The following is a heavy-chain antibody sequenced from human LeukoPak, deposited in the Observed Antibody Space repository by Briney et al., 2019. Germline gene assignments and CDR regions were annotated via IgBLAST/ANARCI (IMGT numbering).Heavy chain of an antibody. J-gene: IGHJ4*02. D-gene: IGHD3-22*01. Sequence: GGSLRLSCAASGFTFSNYWMDWVRQAPGKGLEWVAMIKQDGSDEYYVDSVKGRFTVSKDNAENSLYLQMNSLRAEDTAVYYCARNRGGGSGYSDYWGQGTLVTVSS. CDR1: GFTFSNYW. V-gene: IGHV3-7*05. CDR2: IKQDGSDE. CDR3: ARNRGGGSGYSDY.